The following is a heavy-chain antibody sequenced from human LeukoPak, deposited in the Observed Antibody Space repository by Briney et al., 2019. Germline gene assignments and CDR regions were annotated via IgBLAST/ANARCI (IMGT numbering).Heavy chain of an antibody. D-gene: IGHD5-24*01. Sequence: SETLSLTXAVYGGSFSGYYWSWIRQPPGKGLEWIGEINHSGSTNYNPSLKSRVTISVDTSKNQFSLKLSSVTAADTAVYYCATRSGRWLQLERDYWGQRTLVTVSS. CDR1: GGSFSGYY. V-gene: IGHV4-34*01. J-gene: IGHJ4*02. CDR2: INHSGST. CDR3: ATRSGRWLQLERDY.